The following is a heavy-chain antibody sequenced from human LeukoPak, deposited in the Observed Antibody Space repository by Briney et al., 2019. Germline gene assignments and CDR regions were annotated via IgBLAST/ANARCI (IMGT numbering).Heavy chain of an antibody. J-gene: IGHJ4*02. D-gene: IGHD6-13*01. Sequence: PGGSLRLSCAASGFTVSSNYMSWVRQAPGKGLEWVSVIYSGGSTYYADSVKGRFTISIDTSKNTLYLQMNSLRAEDTAVYYCARDSMAVGGTGSDYWGQGTLVSVSS. CDR2: IYSGGST. CDR1: GFTVSSNY. V-gene: IGHV3-53*01. CDR3: ARDSMAVGGTGSDY.